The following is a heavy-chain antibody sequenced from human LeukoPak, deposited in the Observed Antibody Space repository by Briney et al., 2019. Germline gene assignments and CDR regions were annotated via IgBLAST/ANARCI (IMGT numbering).Heavy chain of an antibody. CDR2: IWSDKSNK. CDR3: AKDAQRGFDYSNSLEY. CDR1: GFIFNHHA. J-gene: IGHJ4*02. D-gene: IGHD4-11*01. Sequence: PGGSLRLSCAAPGFIFNHHAMHWVRQAPGKGLEWVAVIWSDKSNKFYADSVRGRFTISRDDSRKTVYLQMDTMTVEDTAVYYCAKDAQRGFDYSNSLEYWGQGALVTVAS. V-gene: IGHV3-33*06.